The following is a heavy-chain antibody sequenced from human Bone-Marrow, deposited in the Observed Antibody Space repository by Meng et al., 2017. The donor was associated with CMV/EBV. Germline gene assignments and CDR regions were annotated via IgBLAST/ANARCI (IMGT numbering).Heavy chain of an antibody. D-gene: IGHD1-26*01. Sequence: SCKACGYTFTGYNMHWARQAPGQGLEWMGWISPNNGGTKYAQKFQGGVTMTRDTSISTAYMELSRPTSDDTAVYYCVRGGGSSYVDYWGQGTLVTVSS. J-gene: IGHJ4*02. CDR3: VRGGGSSYVDY. CDR1: GYTFTGYN. CDR2: ISPNNGGT. V-gene: IGHV1-2*02.